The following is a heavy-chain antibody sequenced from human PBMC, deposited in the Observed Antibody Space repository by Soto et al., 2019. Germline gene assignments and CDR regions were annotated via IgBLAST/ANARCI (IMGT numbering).Heavy chain of an antibody. CDR3: ARGQGAAIGDYYYHGMYV. J-gene: IGHJ6*02. D-gene: IGHD2-2*02. CDR1: GFTFSSYG. CDR2: ISGSGEGT. V-gene: IGHV3-23*01. Sequence: PGGSLRLSCAASGFTFSSYGMSWVRQAPGKGLEWVSGISGSGEGTYYADSVKGRFTISRGDSKDTVYLQMNTLKPEDTAVYYCARGQGAAIGDYYYHGMYVWGQGTTVTVCS.